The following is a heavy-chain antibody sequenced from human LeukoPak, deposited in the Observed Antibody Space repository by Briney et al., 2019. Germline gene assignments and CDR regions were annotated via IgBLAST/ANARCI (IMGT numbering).Heavy chain of an antibody. Sequence: GRPLRLSCRTSGFSFVDDSLSWVRQAPGKGLEWVGFIRSITNGGTTEYAASVKGRFIISRDDSKSIVYLQLNSLKTEDTAVYFCARDPVGTTPIDSWGQGTLVTVSS. CDR2: IRSITNGGTT. V-gene: IGHV3-49*04. CDR1: GFSFVDDS. CDR3: ARDPVGTTPIDS. D-gene: IGHD1-26*01. J-gene: IGHJ4*02.